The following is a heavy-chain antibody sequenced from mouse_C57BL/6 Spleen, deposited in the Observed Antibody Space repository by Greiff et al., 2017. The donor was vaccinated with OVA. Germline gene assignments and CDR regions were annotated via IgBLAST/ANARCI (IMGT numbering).Heavy chain of an antibody. CDR1: GYTFTSYW. D-gene: IGHD1-1*02. J-gene: IGHJ2*01. V-gene: IGHV1-72*01. CDR3: ARSENYGGPLDY. Sequence: VQLQQPGAELVKPGASVKLSCKASGYTFTSYWMHWVKQRPGRGLEWIGRIDPNSGGTTYNEKFKSKATLTVDKPSSTAYMQLSSLTSEDSAVYYCARSENYGGPLDYWGQGTTLTVSS. CDR2: IDPNSGGT.